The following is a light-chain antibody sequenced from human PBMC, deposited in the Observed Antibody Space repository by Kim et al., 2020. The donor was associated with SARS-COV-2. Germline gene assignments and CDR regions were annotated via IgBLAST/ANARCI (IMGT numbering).Light chain of an antibody. Sequence: VSPGQKTSIPCSGDKLANKYVCWYQQGPGQSPVLVIYQDTKRPSGIPERFPGSNSGNTATLTISGTQALDEADYYCQAWDSAYVVFGGGTQLTVL. CDR1: KLANKY. CDR2: QDT. J-gene: IGLJ2*01. CDR3: QAWDSAYVV. V-gene: IGLV3-1*01.